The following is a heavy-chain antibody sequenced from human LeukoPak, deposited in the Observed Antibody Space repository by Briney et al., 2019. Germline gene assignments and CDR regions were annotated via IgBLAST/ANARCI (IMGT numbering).Heavy chain of an antibody. Sequence: SETLSLTCTVSGGSISSSSYYWGWIRQPPGKGLEWIGSIYYSGSTYYNPSLKSRVTISVDTSKNQFSLKLSSVIAADTAVYYCARQDVEMATIFFDYWGQGTLVTVSS. CDR2: IYYSGST. D-gene: IGHD5-24*01. J-gene: IGHJ4*02. CDR1: GGSISSSSYY. V-gene: IGHV4-39*01. CDR3: ARQDVEMATIFFDY.